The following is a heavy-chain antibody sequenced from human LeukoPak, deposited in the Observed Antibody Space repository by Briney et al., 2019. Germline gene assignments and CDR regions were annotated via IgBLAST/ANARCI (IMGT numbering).Heavy chain of an antibody. D-gene: IGHD3-9*01. Sequence: SETLSLTCAVSGGSIISSSYNWGWIRQPPGKGLEWIGTIYHSGTTYYNPSLKSRVIISVDTSKNQFFLKLSSVTAADTAVYYCARLPTGYPNWFDPWGQGSLVTVSS. CDR2: IYHSGTT. CDR3: ARLPTGYPNWFDP. J-gene: IGHJ5*02. V-gene: IGHV4-39*01. CDR1: GGSIISSSYN.